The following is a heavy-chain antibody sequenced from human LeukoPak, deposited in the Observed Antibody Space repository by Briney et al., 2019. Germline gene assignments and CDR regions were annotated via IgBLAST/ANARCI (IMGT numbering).Heavy chain of an antibody. CDR1: GGSISSNNW. J-gene: IGHJ4*02. CDR3: ARAGSHYYGSGSYSESFRPYDY. D-gene: IGHD3-10*01. Sequence: SETLSLTCAVSGGSISSNNWWSWVRQSPEKGLEWIGEIYHSGATNYNPSLKSRVTISVDTSKNQFSLKLSSVTAADTAVYYCARAGSHYYGSGSYSESFRPYDYWGQGTLVTVSS. CDR2: IYHSGAT. V-gene: IGHV4-4*02.